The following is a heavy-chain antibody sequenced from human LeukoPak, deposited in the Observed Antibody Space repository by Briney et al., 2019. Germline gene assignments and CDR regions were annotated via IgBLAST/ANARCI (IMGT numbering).Heavy chain of an antibody. D-gene: IGHD5-18*01. CDR2: ISGSGGST. J-gene: IGHJ4*02. CDR3: ASRSSYSYGRTGYFDY. Sequence: GGSLRLSCAASGFTFSSYAMSWVRQAPGKGLEWVSAISGSGGSTYYADSVKGRFTISRDNFKNTLYLQMNSLRAEDTAVYYCASRSSYSYGRTGYFDYWGQGTLVTVSS. V-gene: IGHV3-23*01. CDR1: GFTFSSYA.